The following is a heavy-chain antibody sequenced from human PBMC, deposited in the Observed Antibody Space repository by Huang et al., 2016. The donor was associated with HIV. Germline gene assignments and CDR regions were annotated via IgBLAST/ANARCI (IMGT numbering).Heavy chain of an antibody. Sequence: EVQLVESGGGLVQPGGSLRLSCAASGFTFCSYWMHWVRQAPGKGLVWVSRINSDGSSSGYADSVKGRFTISRDNAKNTLYLQMNSLRAEDTAVYYCVRDPRIQSWLNYFDYWGQGTLVSVSS. CDR3: VRDPRIQSWLNYFDY. V-gene: IGHV3-74*01. D-gene: IGHD3-22*01. CDR1: GFTFCSYW. J-gene: IGHJ4*02. CDR2: INSDGSSS.